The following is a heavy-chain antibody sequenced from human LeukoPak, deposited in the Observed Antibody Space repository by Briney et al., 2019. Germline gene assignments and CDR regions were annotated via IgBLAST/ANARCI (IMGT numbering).Heavy chain of an antibody. CDR1: GGTFSSYT. CDR2: IIPILGIA. V-gene: IGHV1-69*02. CDR3: ARADIAVAAPSDY. D-gene: IGHD6-19*01. Sequence: ASVKVSCKASGGTFSSYTISWVRQAPGQGLEWMGRIIPILGIANYAQKFQGRVTITADKSTSTAYMELSSLRSEDTAVYYCARADIAVAAPSDYWGQGTLSPSPQ. J-gene: IGHJ4*02.